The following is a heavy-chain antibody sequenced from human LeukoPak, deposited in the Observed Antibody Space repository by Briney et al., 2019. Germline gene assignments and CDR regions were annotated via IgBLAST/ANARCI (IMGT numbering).Heavy chain of an antibody. J-gene: IGHJ4*02. CDR2: ISGSGGST. Sequence: QPGGSLRLSCAASGFTFSSYAMSWVRQAPGKGLEWVSAISGSGGSTYYADSVKGRFTISRDNARSTLYLQMNSLRVEDTAVYYCARSWSGRYDYWGQGTLVTVSS. V-gene: IGHV3-23*01. CDR3: ARSWSGRYDY. D-gene: IGHD1-26*01. CDR1: GFTFSSYA.